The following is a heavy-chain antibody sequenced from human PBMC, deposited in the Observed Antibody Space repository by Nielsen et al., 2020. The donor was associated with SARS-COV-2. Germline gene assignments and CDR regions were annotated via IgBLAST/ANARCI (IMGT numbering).Heavy chain of an antibody. V-gene: IGHV3-48*04. J-gene: IGHJ6*02. CDR2: ISSSSSTI. D-gene: IGHD3-9*01. CDR3: ARVTTNYDILKGYYYGMDV. Sequence: WIRQPPGKGLEWVSYISSSSSTIYYADSVKGRFTISRDNAKNSLYLQMNSLRAEDTAVYYCARVTTNYDILKGYYYGMDVWGQGTTVTVSS.